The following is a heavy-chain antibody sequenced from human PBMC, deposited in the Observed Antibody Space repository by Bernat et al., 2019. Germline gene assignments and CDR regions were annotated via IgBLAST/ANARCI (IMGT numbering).Heavy chain of an antibody. Sequence: EVQLLESGGGLVQPGGSLRLSCAASGFTFSIYAMSWVRQAPGKGLEWVSAISGSGGSTYYADSVKGRFTISRDNSKNTLYLQMNSLRAEDSAVYYGERDYGDYAHCDYWGQGTLVTVSS. D-gene: IGHD4-17*01. J-gene: IGHJ4*02. V-gene: IGHV3-23*01. CDR1: GFTFSIYA. CDR2: ISGSGGST. CDR3: ERDYGDYAHCDY.